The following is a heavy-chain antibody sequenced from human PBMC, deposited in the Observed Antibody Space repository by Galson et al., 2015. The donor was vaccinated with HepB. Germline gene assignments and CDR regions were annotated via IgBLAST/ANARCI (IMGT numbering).Heavy chain of an antibody. V-gene: IGHV1-69*13. J-gene: IGHJ4*02. D-gene: IGHD2-2*02. CDR2: IIPIFGTA. Sequence: SVKVSCKASGGTFSSYAISWVRQAPGQGLEWMGGIIPIFGTANYAQKFQGRVTITADESTSTAYMELSSLRSEDTAVYYCARYCSSTSCYIKGGDYWGQGTLVTVSS. CDR1: GGTFSSYA. CDR3: ARYCSSTSCYIKGGDY.